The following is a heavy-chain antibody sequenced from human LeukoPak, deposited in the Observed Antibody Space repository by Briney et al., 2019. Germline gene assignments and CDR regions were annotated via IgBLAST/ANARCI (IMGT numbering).Heavy chain of an antibody. Sequence: EGSLRLSCAASGFTFSSNYMSWVRQAPGKGLEWVSVIYSGGSTYYSDSVTGRITISRDNSKDTLYLQMNSLRAEDTAVYYCAKDATYGGYPNTYFDYWGQGTLVTDCS. D-gene: IGHD4-17*01. J-gene: IGHJ4*02. CDR3: AKDATYGGYPNTYFDY. CDR2: IYSGGST. V-gene: IGHV3-53*01. CDR1: GFTFSSNY.